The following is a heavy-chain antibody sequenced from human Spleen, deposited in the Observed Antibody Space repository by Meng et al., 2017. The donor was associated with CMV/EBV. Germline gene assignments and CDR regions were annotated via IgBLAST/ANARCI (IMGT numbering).Heavy chain of an antibody. CDR3: ARVDNGYDLPFDY. D-gene: IGHD5-12*01. CDR1: GFTFTNYA. Sequence: CAASGFTFTNYAMHWVRQAPGKGLEWVAFISFDGTNKYYADSVKGRFTISRDNSKSTLYLQMNSLRPEDTAVYYCARVDNGYDLPFDYWGQGTLVTVS. CDR2: ISFDGTNK. V-gene: IGHV3-30*04. J-gene: IGHJ4*02.